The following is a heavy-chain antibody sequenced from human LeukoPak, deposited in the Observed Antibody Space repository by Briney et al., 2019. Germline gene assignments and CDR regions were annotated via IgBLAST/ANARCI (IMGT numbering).Heavy chain of an antibody. CDR3: ARGKAYYDFWSGSYYYYGMDV. V-gene: IGHV1-18*01. Sequence: ASVKVSCKASGYTFTSYGISWVRQAPGQGLEWMGWISAYNGNTNYAQKFQGRVTITADESTITAYMELSSLRSEDTAVYYCARGKAYYDFWSGSYYYYGMDVWGQGTTVTVSS. J-gene: IGHJ6*02. CDR1: GYTFTSYG. D-gene: IGHD3-3*01. CDR2: ISAYNGNT.